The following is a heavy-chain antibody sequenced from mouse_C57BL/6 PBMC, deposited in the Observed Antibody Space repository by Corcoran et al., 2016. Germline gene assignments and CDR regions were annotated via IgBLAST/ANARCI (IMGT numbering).Heavy chain of an antibody. V-gene: IGHV1-26*01. CDR1: GYTFTDYY. Sequence: EVQLQQSGPELVKPGASVKISCKASGYTFTDYYMNWVKQSHGKSLEWIGDINPNNGGTSYNQKFKGKATLTVDKSSSTAYMELRSLTSEDSAVYYCARRGYDYSYAMDYWGQGTSVTVSS. J-gene: IGHJ4*01. D-gene: IGHD2-4*01. CDR3: ARRGYDYSYAMDY. CDR2: INPNNGGT.